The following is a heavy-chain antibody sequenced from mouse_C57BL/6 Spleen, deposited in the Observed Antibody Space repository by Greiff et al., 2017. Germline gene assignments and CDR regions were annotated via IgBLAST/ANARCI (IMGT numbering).Heavy chain of an antibody. V-gene: IGHV2-6*01. J-gene: IGHJ3*01. CDR1: GFSLTSYG. Sequence: QVQLKQSGPGLVAPSQSLSITCTVSGFSLTSYGVDWVRQSPGKGLEWLGVIWGVGSTNYNSALKSRLSISKDNSKSQVFLKMNSLQTDDTAMYYCASRTTVVPFAYWGQGTLVTVSA. CDR2: IWGVGST. CDR3: ASRTTVVPFAY. D-gene: IGHD1-1*01.